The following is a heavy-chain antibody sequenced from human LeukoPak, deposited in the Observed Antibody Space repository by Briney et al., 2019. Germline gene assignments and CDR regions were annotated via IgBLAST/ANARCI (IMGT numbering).Heavy chain of an antibody. J-gene: IGHJ5*02. CDR3: ATEYSSS. CDR2: IYTSGST. CDR1: GGSISSGSYY. D-gene: IGHD6-6*01. Sequence: SQTLSLTCTVSGGSISSGSYYWSWIRQPAGKGLEWIGRIYTSGSTNYNPSLKSRVTISVDTSKNQFSLKLSSVTAADTAVYYCATEYSSSWGQGTLVTVSS. V-gene: IGHV4-61*02.